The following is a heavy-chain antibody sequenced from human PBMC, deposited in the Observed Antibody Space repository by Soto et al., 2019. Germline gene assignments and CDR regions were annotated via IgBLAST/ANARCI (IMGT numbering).Heavy chain of an antibody. CDR1: GGSISSYY. Sequence: SETLSLTCTVSGGSISSYYWSWIRQPPGKGLEWIGYIYYSGSTNYNPSLKSRVTISVDTSKNQFSLKLSSVTAADTAVYYCARGIGNSGSYKATGIDYWGQGTQVTVSS. V-gene: IGHV4-59*01. CDR3: ARGIGNSGSYKATGIDY. D-gene: IGHD1-26*01. CDR2: IYYSGST. J-gene: IGHJ4*02.